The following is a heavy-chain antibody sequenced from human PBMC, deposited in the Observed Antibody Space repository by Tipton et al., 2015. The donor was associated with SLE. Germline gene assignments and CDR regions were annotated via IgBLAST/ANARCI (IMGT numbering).Heavy chain of an antibody. CDR1: GAAISAYY. D-gene: IGHD2-21*01. Sequence: TPSLTCSVSGAAISAYYWSWIRQPPGKGLEWIGYVSYSGSTNYNPSLKSRVTISVDTSMNHLSLKLNSVTAADTAVYFCAVHSIRDPAFDIWGQGTMVTVSS. CDR3: AVHSIRDPAFDI. CDR2: VSYSGST. V-gene: IGHV4-59*07. J-gene: IGHJ3*02.